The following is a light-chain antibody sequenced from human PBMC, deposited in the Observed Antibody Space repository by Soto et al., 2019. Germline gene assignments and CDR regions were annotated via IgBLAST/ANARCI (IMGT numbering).Light chain of an antibody. J-gene: IGLJ2*01. CDR3: CSYAGSLTFKI. Sequence: QSALTQPRSVSGSPGQSVTISCTGTSSDVGGYNYVSWYQQHPGKAPKLVIYDVSQRPSGVPDRFSGSKSGYTASLTISGLQAEDEAAYYCCSYAGSLTFKIFGGGTKLTVL. CDR2: DVS. CDR1: SSDVGGYNY. V-gene: IGLV2-11*02.